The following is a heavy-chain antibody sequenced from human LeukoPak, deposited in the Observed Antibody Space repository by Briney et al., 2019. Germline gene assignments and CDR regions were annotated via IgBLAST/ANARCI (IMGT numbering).Heavy chain of an antibody. CDR2: INSDGSST. J-gene: IGHJ3*02. D-gene: IGHD2-2*02. V-gene: IGHV3-74*01. CDR1: GFTFSAYW. Sequence: GGSLRLSCAASGFTFSAYWMHWVRQSPGKGLVWVSRINSDGSSTDYADSVKGRFTISRDIAKSTLYLQMNSLRAEDTAVYYCARRLYCSGDTCYTGPDAFDIWGQGTMVTVSS. CDR3: ARRLYCSGDTCYTGPDAFDI.